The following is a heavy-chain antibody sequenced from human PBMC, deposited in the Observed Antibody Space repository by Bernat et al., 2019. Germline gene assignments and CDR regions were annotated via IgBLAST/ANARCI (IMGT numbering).Heavy chain of an antibody. CDR3: TTDVRQWLVKVDY. CDR2: IKSKTDGGTT. D-gene: IGHD6-19*01. CDR1: GFTFSNAW. J-gene: IGHJ4*02. V-gene: IGHV3-15*01. Sequence: EVQLVESGGGLVKPGGSLRLSCAASGFTFSNAWMSWVRQAPGKELEWVGRIKSKTDGGTTDYAAPVKGRFTISRDDSKNTLYLQMNSLKTEDTAVYYCTTDVRQWLVKVDYWGQGTLVTVSS.